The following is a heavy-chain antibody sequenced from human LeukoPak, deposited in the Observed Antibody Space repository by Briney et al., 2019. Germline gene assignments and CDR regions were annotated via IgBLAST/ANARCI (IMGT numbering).Heavy chain of an antibody. CDR2: ISGSGGST. CDR1: GFTFSSYA. Sequence: GGSLRLSCAASGFTFSSYAMRWVRQAPGKGLEWVSAISGSGGSTYYADSVKGRFTISRDNSKNTLYLQMNSLRAEDTAVYYCAKAGYCSGGSCYSADYWGQGTLVTVSS. J-gene: IGHJ4*02. CDR3: AKAGYCSGGSCYSADY. V-gene: IGHV3-23*01. D-gene: IGHD2-15*01.